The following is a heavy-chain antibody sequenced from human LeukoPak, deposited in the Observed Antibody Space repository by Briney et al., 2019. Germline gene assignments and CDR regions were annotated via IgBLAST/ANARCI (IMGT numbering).Heavy chain of an antibody. V-gene: IGHV4-34*01. Sequence: IPSETLSLTCAVYGGSFSGYYWSWIRQPPGKGLEWIGEINHSGSTNCNPSLKSRVTISVDTSKNQFSLKLSSVTAADTAVYYCARGNGDYQYYFDYWGQGTLVTVSS. CDR2: INHSGST. CDR3: ARGNGDYQYYFDY. J-gene: IGHJ4*02. CDR1: GGSFSGYY. D-gene: IGHD4-17*01.